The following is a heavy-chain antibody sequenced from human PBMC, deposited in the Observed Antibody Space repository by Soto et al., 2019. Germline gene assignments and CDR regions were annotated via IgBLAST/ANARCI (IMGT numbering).Heavy chain of an antibody. CDR3: AKIDYSNYGGYYYYYMDV. V-gene: IGHV3-23*01. CDR1: GFTFSSYA. J-gene: IGHJ6*03. D-gene: IGHD4-4*01. Sequence: GGSLRLSCAASGFTFSSYAMSWVRQAPGKGLEWVSAISGSGGSTYYADSVKGRFTISRDNSKNTLYLQMNSLRAEDTAVYYCAKIDYSNYGGYYYYYMDVWGKGTTVTAP. CDR2: ISGSGGST.